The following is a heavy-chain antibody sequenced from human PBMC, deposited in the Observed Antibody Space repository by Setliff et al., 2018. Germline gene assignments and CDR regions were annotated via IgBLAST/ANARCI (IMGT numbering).Heavy chain of an antibody. J-gene: IGHJ3*01. Sequence: ASVKVSCKASGYTFTDYAMHWVRQAPGQRLEWMGWINPGNGNTKYSQKYQGRVAMTTDTSTNTVYMELRSLRSDDTAVYFCVREYSGGGLTWGQGTMVTVSS. CDR1: GYTFTDYA. CDR3: VREYSGGGLT. D-gene: IGHD1-26*01. V-gene: IGHV1-3*01. CDR2: INPGNGNT.